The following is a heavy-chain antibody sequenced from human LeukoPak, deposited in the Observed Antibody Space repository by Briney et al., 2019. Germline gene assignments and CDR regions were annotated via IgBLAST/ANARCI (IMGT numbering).Heavy chain of an antibody. CDR1: GFTFSSYG. D-gene: IGHD4-17*01. V-gene: IGHV3-23*01. J-gene: IGHJ4*02. CDR2: ISGSGGST. Sequence: GGSLRLSCAASGFTFSSYGMSWVRQAPGKGLEWVSGISGSGGSTYYADSVKGRFTISRDNSKNSLYLQMNSLRAEDTAVYYCARYTTVTNFDYWGQGTLVTVSS. CDR3: ARYTTVTNFDY.